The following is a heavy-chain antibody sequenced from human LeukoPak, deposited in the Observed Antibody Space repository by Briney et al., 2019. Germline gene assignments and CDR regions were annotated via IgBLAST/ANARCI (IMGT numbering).Heavy chain of an antibody. D-gene: IGHD6-13*01. CDR1: GFTFSSYA. CDR3: ARSNLGRSSSWMGH. V-gene: IGHV3-30-3*01. CDR2: ISYDGSNK. J-gene: IGHJ4*02. Sequence: GRSLRLSCAASGFTFSSYAMHWVRQAPGKGLEWVAVISYDGSNKYYADSVKGRFTISRDNSKNTLYLQMNSLRAEDTAVYYCARSNLGRSSSWMGHWGQGTLVTVSS.